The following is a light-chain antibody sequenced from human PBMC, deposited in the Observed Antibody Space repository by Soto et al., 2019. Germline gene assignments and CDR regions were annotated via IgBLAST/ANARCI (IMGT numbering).Light chain of an antibody. V-gene: IGLV2-23*01. J-gene: IGLJ2*01. Sequence: QSALTQPASVSGSPGQSITISCTGTSSDVGSYNLVSWYQHHPGKAPKFIIYEDNKRPSGVSNRFSGSKSGNTASLTISGLQAEDEADYYCCAFVRSNALLFGGGTKDTVL. CDR1: SSDVGSYNL. CDR3: CAFVRSNALL. CDR2: EDN.